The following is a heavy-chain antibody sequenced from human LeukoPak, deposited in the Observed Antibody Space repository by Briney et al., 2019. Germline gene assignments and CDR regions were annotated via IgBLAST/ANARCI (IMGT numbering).Heavy chain of an antibody. CDR1: GYTFTSYG. V-gene: IGHV1-18*01. CDR2: ISAYNGNT. D-gene: IGHD1-26*01. CDR3: ARDDILGAAPDY. Sequence: ASVKVSCKASGYTFTSYGVTCARQGPGQGHEGMGWISAYNGNTNYAQKHQGRVTMTTETSTSTAYMELGSLRSDDTAVYYCARDDILGAAPDYWGQGTRVTVSS. J-gene: IGHJ4*02.